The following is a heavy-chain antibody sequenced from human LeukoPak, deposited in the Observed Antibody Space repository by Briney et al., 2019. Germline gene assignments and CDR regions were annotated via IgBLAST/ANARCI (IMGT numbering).Heavy chain of an antibody. Sequence: PGGSLRLSCAASGFIFRDYVMNWVRQAPGKGLEWVAVTSFDGSTKHYADSVQGRFTISRDNYKNTLYLHMNSLRAEDTAVYFCARDAGWLRSFDYWGQGTLVTVSS. CDR2: TSFDGSTK. CDR3: ARDAGWLRSFDY. D-gene: IGHD5-12*01. J-gene: IGHJ4*02. V-gene: IGHV3-30-3*01. CDR1: GFIFRDYV.